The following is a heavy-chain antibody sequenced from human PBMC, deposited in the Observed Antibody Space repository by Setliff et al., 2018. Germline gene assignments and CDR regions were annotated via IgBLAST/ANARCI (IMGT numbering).Heavy chain of an antibody. J-gene: IGHJ4*02. CDR1: GFSFSNYA. CDR2: FSSRNDYI. CDR3: VNHNPARRAVDSTPLDY. V-gene: IGHV3-21*04. D-gene: IGHD6-19*01. Sequence: GGSLRLSCEASGFSFSNYAMNWVRQAPGKGLEWVSSFSSRNDYIYYADSVKGRFTISRDNAKTSLYLQMDSLRAEDTATYYCVNHNPARRAVDSTPLDYWGQGTQVTVSS.